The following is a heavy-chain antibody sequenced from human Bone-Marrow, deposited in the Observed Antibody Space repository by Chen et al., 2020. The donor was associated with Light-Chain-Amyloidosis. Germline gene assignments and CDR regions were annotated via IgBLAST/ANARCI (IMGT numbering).Heavy chain of an antibody. CDR3: ARGLRWSSPFDF. CDR2: INHSGST. V-gene: IGHV4-34*01. J-gene: IGHJ4*02. CDR1: GGSFSGYY. D-gene: IGHD4-17*01. Sequence: QVQLQQWGAGLLKPSETLSLTCAVYGGSFSGYYWSWIRQPPGKGLEWIGEINHSGSTNYNPSLKSRVTISVDTSKNQFSLKLSSVTAADTAVYYCARGLRWSSPFDFWGQGTLVTVSS.